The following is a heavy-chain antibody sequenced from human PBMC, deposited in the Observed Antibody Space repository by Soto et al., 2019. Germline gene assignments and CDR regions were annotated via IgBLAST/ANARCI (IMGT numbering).Heavy chain of an antibody. D-gene: IGHD4-17*01. CDR1: GGSISSYY. CDR3: ARQPATVTPEFDY. V-gene: IGHV4-59*08. CDR2: IYYSGST. Sequence: PSETLSLTCTVSGGSISSYYWSWIRQPPGKGLEWIGYIYYSGSTNYNPSLKSRVTISVDTSKNQFSLKLSSVTAADTAVYYCARQPATVTPEFDYWGQGTLVTVSS. J-gene: IGHJ4*02.